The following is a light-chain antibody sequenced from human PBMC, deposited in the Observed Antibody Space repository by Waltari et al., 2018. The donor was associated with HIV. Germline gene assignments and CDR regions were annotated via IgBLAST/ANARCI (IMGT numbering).Light chain of an antibody. CDR1: TFDVSGY. V-gene: IGLV2-14*01. J-gene: IGLJ3*02. CDR3: ISYISSSSPV. Sequence: QSALTQPASVSGSPGQSITISCTGPTFDVSGYISWYQHHPGKAPKVIIYDVSNRPSGVSYRFSGSKSGNTASLTISGLQPEDEAEYFCISYISSSSPVFGGGTRVTVL. CDR2: DVS.